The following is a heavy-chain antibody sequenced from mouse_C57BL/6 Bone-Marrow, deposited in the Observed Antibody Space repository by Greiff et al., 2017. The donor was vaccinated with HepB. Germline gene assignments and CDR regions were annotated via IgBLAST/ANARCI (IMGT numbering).Heavy chain of an antibody. CDR1: GFSLTSYG. J-gene: IGHJ3*01. Sequence: VQLQESGPGLVQPSQSLSITCTVSGFSLTSYGVHWVRQSTGKGLEWLGVIWSGGSTDYNAAFISRLSISKDNSKRQVFFKRNSLQADDTAIYYCARREGLVRGFAYWGQGTLVTVSA. CDR3: ARREGLVRGFAY. V-gene: IGHV2-2*01. CDR2: IWSGGST. D-gene: IGHD2-14*01.